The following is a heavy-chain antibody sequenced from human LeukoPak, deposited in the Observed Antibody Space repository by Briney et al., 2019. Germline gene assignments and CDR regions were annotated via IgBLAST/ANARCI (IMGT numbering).Heavy chain of an antibody. CDR2: INPNSGGT. CDR3: ARVHYYDGSGYYDY. J-gene: IGHJ4*02. Sequence: ASVKVSCKASGYTFTGYYMHWVRQAPGQGLEWMGWINPNSGGTNYAQKFQGRVTMTRDTSISTAYMELSRLRSDDTAVYYCARVHYYDGSGYYDYWGQGTLVTVSS. V-gene: IGHV1-2*02. CDR1: GYTFTGYY. D-gene: IGHD3-22*01.